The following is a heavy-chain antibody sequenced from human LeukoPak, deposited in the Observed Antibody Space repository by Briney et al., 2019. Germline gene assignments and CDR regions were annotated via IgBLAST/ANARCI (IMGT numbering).Heavy chain of an antibody. V-gene: IGHV3-21*01. CDR1: GFTFRSYS. D-gene: IGHD2-2*01. J-gene: IGHJ5*02. Sequence: PGGSLRLSCAASGFTFRSYSMNWVRQAPGKGLEWVSSISSSSSYIYYADSVKGRFTISRDNAKNSLYLQMNSLRAEDTAVYYCARLYCSSTSCRIDPWGQGTLVTVSS. CDR3: ARLYCSSTSCRIDP. CDR2: ISSSSSYI.